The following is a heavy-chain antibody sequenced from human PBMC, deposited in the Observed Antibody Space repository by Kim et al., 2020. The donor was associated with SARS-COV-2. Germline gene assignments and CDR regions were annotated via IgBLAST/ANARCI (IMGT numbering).Heavy chain of an antibody. J-gene: IGHJ5*02. CDR1: GGSISSSSYY. D-gene: IGHD6-13*01. V-gene: IGHV4-39*01. CDR2: IYYSGST. Sequence: SETLSLTCTVSGGSISSSSYYWGWIRQPPGKGLEWIGSIYYSGSTYYNPSLKSRVTISVDTSKNQFSLKLSSVTAADTAVYYCARLWARSWHRVNWFDPWGQGTLVTVSS. CDR3: ARLWARSWHRVNWFDP.